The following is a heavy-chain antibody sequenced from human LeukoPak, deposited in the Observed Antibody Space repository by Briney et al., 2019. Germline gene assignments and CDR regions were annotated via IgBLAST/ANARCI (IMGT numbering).Heavy chain of an antibody. V-gene: IGHV3-30*18. J-gene: IGHJ1*01. D-gene: IGHD2-2*01. CDR1: GFTFSSFG. CDR3: AKEETRYTSAWYLQH. CDR2: ISYDGSTK. Sequence: GGSLRLSCAASGFTFSSFGMHWVRQAPGKGLEWVAVISYDGSTKYYADSVKGRFTISRDNSKNTPYLQMNSLRAEDTAVYYCAKEETRYTSAWYLQHWGQGTLVTVSS.